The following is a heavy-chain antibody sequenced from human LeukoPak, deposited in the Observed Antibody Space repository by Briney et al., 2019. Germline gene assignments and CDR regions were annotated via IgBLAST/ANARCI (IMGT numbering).Heavy chain of an antibody. CDR1: GGTFISYT. V-gene: IGHV1-69*02. Sequence: SVKVSCKASGGTFISYTISWVRQAPGQGLEWMGRIIPILGIANYAQKFQGRVTITADKSTSTAYMELSSLRSEDTAVYYCATLNYYDSSGYPFDYWGQGTLVTVSS. J-gene: IGHJ4*02. CDR3: ATLNYYDSSGYPFDY. CDR2: IIPILGIA. D-gene: IGHD3-22*01.